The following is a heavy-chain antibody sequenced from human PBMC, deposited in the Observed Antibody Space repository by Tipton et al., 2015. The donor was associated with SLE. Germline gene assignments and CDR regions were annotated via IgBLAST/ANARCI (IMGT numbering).Heavy chain of an antibody. D-gene: IGHD6-6*01. CDR1: GFTFSSYW. J-gene: IGHJ2*01. V-gene: IGHV3-7*03. CDR2: IKQDGSEK. CDR3: ARGAWPRSSYFDL. Sequence: SLRLSCAASGFTFSSYWMSWVRQAPGKGLEWVANIKQDGSEKDYVDSVKGRFTISRDNAKNSLYLQMNSLRAEDAAVYYCARGAWPRSSYFDLWGRGTLVTVSS.